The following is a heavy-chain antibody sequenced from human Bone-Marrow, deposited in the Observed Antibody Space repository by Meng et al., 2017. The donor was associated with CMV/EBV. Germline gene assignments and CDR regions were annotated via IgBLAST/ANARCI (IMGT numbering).Heavy chain of an antibody. CDR3: SRGRDY. CDR1: GYTFTGYF. V-gene: IGHV1-2*02. CDR2: INPNTGAA. J-gene: IGHJ4*02. Sequence: ASVKVSCKTSGYTFTGYFIYWVRQAPGQGLEWMGGINPNTGAANYAPKFQGRVTMTRDTSISTAFMDLSRLTADDTAVYYCSRGRDYWGQGRLVTVSS.